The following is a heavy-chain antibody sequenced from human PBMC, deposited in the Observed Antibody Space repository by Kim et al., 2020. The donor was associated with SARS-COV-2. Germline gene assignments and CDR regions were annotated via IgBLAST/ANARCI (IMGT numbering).Heavy chain of an antibody. D-gene: IGHD3-3*01. J-gene: IGHJ6*03. Sequence: ASVKVSCKASGYTFTSYDINWVRQATGQGLEWMGWMNPNSGNTGYAQKFQGRVTMTRNTSISTAYMELSSLRSEDTAVYYCARGLAKKNREITIFGVVTEKGYYYYYMDVWGKGTTVTVSS. CDR2: MNPNSGNT. V-gene: IGHV1-8*01. CDR1: GYTFTSYD. CDR3: ARGLAKKNREITIFGVVTEKGYYYYYMDV.